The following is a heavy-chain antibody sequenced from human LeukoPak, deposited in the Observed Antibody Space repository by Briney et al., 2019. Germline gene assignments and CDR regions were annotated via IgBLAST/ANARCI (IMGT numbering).Heavy chain of an antibody. CDR2: IPSDDNPT. CDR1: GFIFSNFV. D-gene: IGHD3-10*01. V-gene: IGHV3-74*01. CDR3: ARDHYFKIDY. Sequence: GGSLRLSCSASGFIFSNFVMHWVRQAPGKGLVWVARIPSDDNPTNYADSVQGRFTISRDNAKNTLYLHMYDLRVEDTAVYFCARDHYFKIDYWGQGTPVTVSS. J-gene: IGHJ4*02.